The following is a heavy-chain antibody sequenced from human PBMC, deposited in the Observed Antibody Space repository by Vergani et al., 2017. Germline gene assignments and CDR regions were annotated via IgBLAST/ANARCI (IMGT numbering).Heavy chain of an antibody. CDR1: GFSLSNARMG. Sequence: QVTLQESGPVLVKPTETLTLTCTVSGFSLSNARMGVSWIRQPPGKALEWLAHIFSNDEKSYSTSLKSRLTISKDTSKRQVVLTMTNMDPVDTATYYCARIFDDTVVPAAIGRGWFDPWGQGTLVTVSS. CDR2: IFSNDEK. CDR3: ARIFDDTVVPAAIGRGWFDP. D-gene: IGHD2-2*01. V-gene: IGHV2-26*01. J-gene: IGHJ5*02.